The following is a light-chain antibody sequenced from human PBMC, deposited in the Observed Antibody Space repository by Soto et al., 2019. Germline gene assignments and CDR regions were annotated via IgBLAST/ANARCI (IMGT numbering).Light chain of an antibody. CDR1: SSNIGSNT. V-gene: IGLV1-44*01. J-gene: IGLJ2*01. CDR3: AAWDDSLDVV. Sequence: QSVLTQPPSASGTPGQRVTISCSGSSSNIGSNTVNWYQQLPGTAPKVLIYSNDQRPSGVPDRFSGSKSGTSASLAISALQSEDEADYYCAAWDDSLDVVFGGGTKLTVL. CDR2: SND.